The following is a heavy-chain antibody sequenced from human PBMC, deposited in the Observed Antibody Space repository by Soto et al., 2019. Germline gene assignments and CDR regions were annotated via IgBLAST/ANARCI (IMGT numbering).Heavy chain of an antibody. D-gene: IGHD3-10*01. CDR3: AKDRSGTWRLGGHDAFDI. CDR1: AFTFSSYA. J-gene: IGHJ3*02. CDR2: ISGSGGST. V-gene: IGHV3-23*01. Sequence: EVQLLESGGGLVPPGGSLRLSCAASAFTFSSYAMSWVRQAPGKGLEWVSTISGSGGSTYYADSVNGRFTISRDNSKNTLYLQMNSLRAEDTAIYYCAKDRSGTWRLGGHDAFDIWGQGTTVTVSS.